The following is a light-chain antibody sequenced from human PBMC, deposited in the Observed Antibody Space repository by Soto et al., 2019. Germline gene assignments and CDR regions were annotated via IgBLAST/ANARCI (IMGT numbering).Light chain of an antibody. CDR1: QGVSANH. CDR3: KQYSCSPFT. V-gene: IGKV3-20*01. Sequence: DIVLTQSPGTLSLSPGERATLSCRASQGVSANHLTWYQQKPGQAPRLLMCGASTRATGIPDRFSGSGSGTDFTLTISRMEPEDFPVYLCKQYSCSPFTFGPGTKVDI. J-gene: IGKJ3*01. CDR2: GAS.